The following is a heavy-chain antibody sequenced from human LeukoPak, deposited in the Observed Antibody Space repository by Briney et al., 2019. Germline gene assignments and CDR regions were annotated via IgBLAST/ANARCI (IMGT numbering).Heavy chain of an antibody. Sequence: SETLSLTCTVSGGSITSYFWTWFRQPPGKGLEWIGYIYHSGTTNYNPSLKSRVSISVDTSKTQFSLNLRSVTAADTAVYYCAQMAPSSPSFSQPWGQGTLVTVSS. CDR3: AQMAPSSPSFSQP. CDR2: IYHSGTT. J-gene: IGHJ1*01. D-gene: IGHD5-24*01. V-gene: IGHV4-59*01. CDR1: GGSITSYF.